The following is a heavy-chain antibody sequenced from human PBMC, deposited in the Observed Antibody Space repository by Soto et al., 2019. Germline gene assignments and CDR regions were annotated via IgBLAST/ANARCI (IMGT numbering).Heavy chain of an antibody. Sequence: SETLSLTCTVSGVSISDQYWSWIRQPPGKGLEWIGQIYHSGSTNYSPSLESRVTISVDTSKNHFSLKLTSVTAADTAMYYCARTLPPFRYIFEIWGQGALVTVSS. V-gene: IGHV4-59*11. CDR1: GVSISDQY. CDR3: ARTLPPFRYIFEI. J-gene: IGHJ4*03. CDR2: IYHSGST. D-gene: IGHD5-12*01.